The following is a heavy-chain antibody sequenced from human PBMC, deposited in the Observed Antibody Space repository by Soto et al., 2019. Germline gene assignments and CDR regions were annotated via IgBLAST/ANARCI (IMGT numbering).Heavy chain of an antibody. Sequence: VRMATGQGLEWMGWINTHNGNTNSPQKFQGRVTITRDTSASTAYMELSSLRSEDTAVYYCARDTHCSGGSCSFDYWGQGTLVTVSS. CDR2: INTHNGNT. V-gene: IGHV1-3*04. CDR3: ARDTHCSGGSCSFDY. J-gene: IGHJ4*02. D-gene: IGHD2-15*01.